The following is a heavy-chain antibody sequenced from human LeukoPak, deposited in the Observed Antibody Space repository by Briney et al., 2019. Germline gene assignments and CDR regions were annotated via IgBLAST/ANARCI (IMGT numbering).Heavy chain of an antibody. V-gene: IGHV3-64D*09. CDR2: IFTNADLT. CDR1: GFTLSTYP. J-gene: IGHJ6*02. Sequence: GGSLRFSCSASGFTLSTYPMHWVRQAPGKGLEYVSTIFTNADLTSYAASVRGRFSTSRDNSKNTLYLQMSSLRPEDTAVYYCVKSPSDGVDVWGQGATVIVSS. CDR3: VKSPSDGVDV.